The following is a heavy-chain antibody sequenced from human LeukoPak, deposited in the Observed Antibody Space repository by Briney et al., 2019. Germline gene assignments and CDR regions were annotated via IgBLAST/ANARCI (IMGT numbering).Heavy chain of an antibody. CDR3: TREVVGIGVDY. J-gene: IGHJ4*02. CDR2: INHSGST. V-gene: IGHV4-34*01. Sequence: SETLSLTCAVYGGSFSGYYWSWIRQPPGKGLEWIGEINHSGSTNYNPSLKSRVTISVDTSKNQFSLKLSSVTAADTAIYYCTREVVGIGVDYWGQGTLVTVSS. CDR1: GGSFSGYY. D-gene: IGHD7-27*01.